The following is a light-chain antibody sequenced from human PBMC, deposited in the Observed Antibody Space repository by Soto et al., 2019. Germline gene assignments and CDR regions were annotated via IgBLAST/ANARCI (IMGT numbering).Light chain of an antibody. CDR3: MQALQSPWT. V-gene: IGKV2-28*01. J-gene: IGKJ1*01. Sequence: DIVVTQSPLSLPVTPGEPASISCRSSQSLLHTNGNNYLEWYLQKPGQSPQLLIYLGSNRASGVPDRFSGSGSGTDFTLKISRVEAEDVGVYYCMQALQSPWTFGQGTTGDI. CDR1: QSLLHTNGNNY. CDR2: LGS.